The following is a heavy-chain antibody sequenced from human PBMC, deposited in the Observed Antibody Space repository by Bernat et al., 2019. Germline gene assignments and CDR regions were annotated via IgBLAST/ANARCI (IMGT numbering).Heavy chain of an antibody. J-gene: IGHJ2*01. D-gene: IGHD6-19*01. CDR2: IYYSGST. CDR3: ARQEGSSGWYANYWYFDL. Sequence: ISSYYWSWIRQPPGKGLDWIGYIYYSGSTNYNPSLKSRVTISVDTSKNQFSLKLSSVTAADTAVYYCARQEGSSGWYANYWYFDLWGR. CDR1: ISSYY. V-gene: IGHV4-59*08.